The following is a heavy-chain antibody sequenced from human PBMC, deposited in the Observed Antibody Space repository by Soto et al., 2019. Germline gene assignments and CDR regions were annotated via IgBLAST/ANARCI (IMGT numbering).Heavy chain of an antibody. CDR2: IYYSGST. Sequence: QLQLQESGPGLVKPSETLSLTCTVSGGSISSSSYYWGWIRQAPGKGLEWIGRIYYSGSTYYNPSPXSXFTISVDTSKNHFSLKLSSVTAADTAVYYCARHIDYWGQGTLVTVSS. J-gene: IGHJ4*02. CDR1: GGSISSSSYY. V-gene: IGHV4-39*01. CDR3: ARHIDY.